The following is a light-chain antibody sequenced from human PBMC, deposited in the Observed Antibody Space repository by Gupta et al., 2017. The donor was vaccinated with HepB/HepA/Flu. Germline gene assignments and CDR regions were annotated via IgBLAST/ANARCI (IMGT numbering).Light chain of an antibody. CDR3: QQYNYWPYT. Sequence: LEITQSPDTLSVSPGERVTLSCRASQTLNDNLAWYQQRPGQAPRLVICAVSRRATDIPDRFTGRESGTEFTLTISSLQSEDFAVYDCQQYNYWPYTFGQGTKLEIK. V-gene: IGKV3-15*01. CDR1: QTLNDN. CDR2: AVS. J-gene: IGKJ2*01.